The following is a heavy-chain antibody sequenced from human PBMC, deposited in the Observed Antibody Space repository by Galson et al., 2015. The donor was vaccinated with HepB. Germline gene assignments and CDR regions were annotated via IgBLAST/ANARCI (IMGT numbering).Heavy chain of an antibody. CDR3: ASAYDTSGYYHV. J-gene: IGHJ4*02. V-gene: IGHV4-34*01. CDR2: INHSGST. D-gene: IGHD3-22*01. Sequence: SETLSLTCAVSGGSFSAYFWSWIRQPPGKGLEWIGEINHSGSTNYNPSLKSRVTISLDTSKIQFSLKLSSVTVADTALYYCASAYDTSGYYHVWGQGALVTVSS. CDR1: GGSFSAYF.